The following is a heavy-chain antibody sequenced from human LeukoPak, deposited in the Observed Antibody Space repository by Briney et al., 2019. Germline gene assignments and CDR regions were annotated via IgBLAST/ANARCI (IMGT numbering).Heavy chain of an antibody. V-gene: IGHV1-69*05. CDR3: ARSIVVVPAATGARRGIAAAGTRDYYYYMDV. Sequence: GSSVKVSCKASGGTFSSYAISWVRQAPGQGLEWMGGIIPIFGTASYAQKFQGRVTITTDESTSTAYMELSSLRSEDTAVYYCARSIVVVPAATGARRGIAAAGTRDYYYYMDVWGKGTTVTVSS. J-gene: IGHJ6*03. D-gene: IGHD2-2*01. CDR1: GGTFSSYA. CDR2: IIPIFGTA.